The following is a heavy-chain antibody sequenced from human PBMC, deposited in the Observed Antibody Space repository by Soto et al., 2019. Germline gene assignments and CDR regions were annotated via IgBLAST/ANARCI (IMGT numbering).Heavy chain of an antibody. Sequence: EVQLVESGGGLVQPGGSLRLSCAASEFTFSSYSMNWVRQAPGKGLEWVSYISSTGSTIYYANSVKGRFTISRDNAKNSLYLQMNSLRAEDTAVYYCARDGMRGDDAFDVWGQGTMVTVSS. D-gene: IGHD2-8*01. CDR3: ARDGMRGDDAFDV. CDR2: ISSTGSTI. CDR1: EFTFSSYS. J-gene: IGHJ3*01. V-gene: IGHV3-48*01.